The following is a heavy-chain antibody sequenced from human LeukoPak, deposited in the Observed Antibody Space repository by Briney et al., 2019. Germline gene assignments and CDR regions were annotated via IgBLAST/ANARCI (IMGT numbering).Heavy chain of an antibody. D-gene: IGHD2-21*02. CDR1: GYTFTSYY. CDR2: INPSGGST. Sequence: ASVKVSCKASGYTFTSYYMHWVRQAPGQGLEWMGIINPSGGSTSYAQKFQGRVTMTRDTSISTAYMELSRLRSDDTAVCYCARDRESMVVTAMVWFDPWGQGTLVTVSS. V-gene: IGHV1-46*01. CDR3: ARDRESMVVTAMVWFDP. J-gene: IGHJ5*02.